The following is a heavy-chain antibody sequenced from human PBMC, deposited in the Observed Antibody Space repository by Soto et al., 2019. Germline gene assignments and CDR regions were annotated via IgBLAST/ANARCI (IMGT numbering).Heavy chain of an antibody. J-gene: IGHJ6*03. CDR2: ISAYNGNT. D-gene: IGHD3-10*01. CDR1: GYTFTSYG. CDR3: ARAHVRGVIIPYGYMDV. Sequence: ASVKVSCKASGYTFTSYGISWVRQAPGQGLEWMGWISAYNGNTNYAQKLQGRVTMTTDTSTSTAYMELRSRRSDDTAVYYCARAHVRGVIIPYGYMDVWGKGTTVTVSS. V-gene: IGHV1-18*01.